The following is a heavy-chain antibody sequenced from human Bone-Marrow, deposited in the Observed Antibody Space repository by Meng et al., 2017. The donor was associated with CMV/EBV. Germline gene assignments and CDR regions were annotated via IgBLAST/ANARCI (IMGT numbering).Heavy chain of an antibody. CDR2: ISYSRST. Sequence: SETLSLTCTVAGGSISDYYWNWFRQPPGKGPEQFGYISYSRSTSYTISLQRRVAISLDTSKSQYSLRPTSVTAADTAVFYCTRGDYPPGWLDPWGQGTLVTVSS. CDR1: GGSISDYY. J-gene: IGHJ5*02. D-gene: IGHD3-16*01. V-gene: IGHV4-59*01. CDR3: TRGDYPPGWLDP.